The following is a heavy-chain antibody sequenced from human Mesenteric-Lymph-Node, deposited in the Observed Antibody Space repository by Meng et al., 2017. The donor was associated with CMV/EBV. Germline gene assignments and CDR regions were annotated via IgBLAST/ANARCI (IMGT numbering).Heavy chain of an antibody. CDR1: GFIFSDYY. V-gene: IGHV3-72*01. D-gene: IGHD3-3*01. J-gene: IGHJ4*02. Sequence: GGSLRLSCAASGFIFSDYYMDWVRQTPGKGLEWVGRTGNKANSYTTEYAASVKGRFTISRDDSKNSLYLQMNSLKTEDTAVYYCARGRSPSWRDFDYWGQGILVTVSS. CDR3: ARGRSPSWRDFDY. CDR2: TGNKANSYTT.